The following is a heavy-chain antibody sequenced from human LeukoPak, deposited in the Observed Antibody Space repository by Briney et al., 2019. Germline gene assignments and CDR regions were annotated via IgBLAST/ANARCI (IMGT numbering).Heavy chain of an antibody. V-gene: IGHV3-7*03. CDR2: IKQDGSEK. CDR3: VRGGSIASALFDD. J-gene: IGHJ4*02. CDR1: GFTFSSYW. Sequence: GGSLRLSCAASGFTFSSYWMSCVREAPGKGLEWVANIKQDGSEKYSVDSVKGRFTISRDNAKNSLYLQMNSLRAEDPAVYYCVRGGSIASALFDDWGQGTLVAVPS. D-gene: IGHD6-13*01.